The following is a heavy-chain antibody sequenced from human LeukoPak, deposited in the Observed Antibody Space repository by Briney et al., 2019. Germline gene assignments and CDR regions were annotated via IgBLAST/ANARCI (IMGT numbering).Heavy chain of an antibody. Sequence: SQTLSLTCTVSGGSISSGGYYWSWIRQHPGKGLERIGYIYYSGSTYYNPSLKSRVTISVDTSKNQFSLKLSSVTAADTAVYYCASSGYGSGIDYWGQGTLVTVSS. V-gene: IGHV4-31*03. CDR2: IYYSGST. D-gene: IGHD3-10*01. J-gene: IGHJ4*02. CDR1: GGSISSGGYY. CDR3: ASSGYGSGIDY.